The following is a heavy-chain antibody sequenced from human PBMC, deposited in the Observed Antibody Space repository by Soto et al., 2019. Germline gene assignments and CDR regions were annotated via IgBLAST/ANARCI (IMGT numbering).Heavy chain of an antibody. D-gene: IGHD3-3*01. CDR3: ATEEGSDFWSGYYSS. V-gene: IGHV4-4*02. CDR1: SGYISSSNW. J-gene: IGHJ4*02. Sequence: PSETLSLTCAVSSGYISSSNWWSWVRQPPGKGLEWIGEIYHSGSTNYNPSLKSRVTISVDKSKNQFSLKLSSVTAADTAVYYCATEEGSDFWSGYYSSWGQGTLVTVSS. CDR2: IYHSGST.